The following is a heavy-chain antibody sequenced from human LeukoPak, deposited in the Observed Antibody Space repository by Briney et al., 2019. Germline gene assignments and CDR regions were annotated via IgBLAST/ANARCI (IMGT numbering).Heavy chain of an antibody. CDR1: GGSISSYY. J-gene: IGHJ6*03. Sequence: SETLSLTCTVSGGSISSYYWSWIRQPPGKGLEWIGYIYYSGSTNYNPSLKSRVTISVDTSKNQFSLKLSSVTAADTAVYYCARASPVVGAYYYYMDVWGKGTTVTISS. D-gene: IGHD2-2*01. V-gene: IGHV4-59*12. CDR3: ARASPVVGAYYYYMDV. CDR2: IYYSGST.